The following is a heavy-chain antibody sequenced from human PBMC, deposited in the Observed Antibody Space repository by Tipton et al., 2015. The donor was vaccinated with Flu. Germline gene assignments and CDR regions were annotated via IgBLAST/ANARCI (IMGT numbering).Heavy chain of an antibody. Sequence: TLSLTCTVSGGSISGGYYWSWIRQHPGKGLEWIGYIYYSGGTFYNPSLKSRITISVDTSKNQFSLRLSSVTAADTAVYYCARAPTTAVAYVWGQGTLVTVSS. CDR1: GGSISGGYY. V-gene: IGHV4-31*03. J-gene: IGHJ4*02. CDR2: IYYSGGT. CDR3: ARAPTTAVAYV. D-gene: IGHD5-18*01.